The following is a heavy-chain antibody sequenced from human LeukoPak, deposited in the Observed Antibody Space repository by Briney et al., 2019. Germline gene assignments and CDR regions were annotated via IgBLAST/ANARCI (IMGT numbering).Heavy chain of an antibody. J-gene: IGHJ5*02. Sequence: SETLSLTCAVYGGSFSGYYWSWIRQPPGKGPEWIGEINHSGSTNYNPSLKSRVTISVDTSKNQFSLKLSSVTAADTAVYYCARGGGIPSPWGQGTLVTVSS. CDR1: GGSFSGYY. D-gene: IGHD2-21*01. CDR3: ARGGGIPSP. CDR2: INHSGST. V-gene: IGHV4-34*01.